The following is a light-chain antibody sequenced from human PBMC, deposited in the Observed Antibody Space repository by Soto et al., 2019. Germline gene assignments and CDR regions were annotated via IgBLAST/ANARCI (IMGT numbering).Light chain of an antibody. CDR1: SSDVGFYNL. Sequence: QSALTQPASVSGSPGQSITISCTGTSSDVGFYNLVSCYHQYPGKAPKLILYAGTKRPSGLSTRFSGSMSGSTASLTISGLQAEDEGNYYCCSYATSDTLLFGGGTKVTVL. CDR3: CSYATSDTLL. V-gene: IGLV2-23*01. J-gene: IGLJ2*01. CDR2: AGT.